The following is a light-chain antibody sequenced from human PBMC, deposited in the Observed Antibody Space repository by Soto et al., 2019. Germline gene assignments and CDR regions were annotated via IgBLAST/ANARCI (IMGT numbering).Light chain of an antibody. J-gene: IGLJ2*01. V-gene: IGLV2-8*01. CDR3: SSFAVRNGFVI. Sequence: QSGLTQPPSASGSPGQSVTISCTGTSSDVGAYNFVSWYRQHPGKAPKLMIYDGTRRPSGVPDRFSGSKSGNTASLTVSGLQAEDEADYYCSSFAVRNGFVIFGGGTKLTVL. CDR1: SSDVGAYNF. CDR2: DGT.